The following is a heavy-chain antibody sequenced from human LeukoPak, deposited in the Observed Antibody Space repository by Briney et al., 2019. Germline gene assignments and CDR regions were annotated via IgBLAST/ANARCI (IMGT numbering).Heavy chain of an antibody. D-gene: IGHD1-26*01. V-gene: IGHV2-70*04. CDR1: GFSLSTSGMR. CDR2: IDWDDDK. CDR3: ARISPENYSGSYPFDY. J-gene: IGHJ4*02. Sequence: SGPTLVNPTQTPTLTCTFSGFSLSTSGMRVYWIRQPPGKALEWLARIDWDDDKSYSTSLKTRLTISKDTSKNQVVLTMTNMDPVDTATYYCARISPENYSGSYPFDYWGQGTLVTVSS.